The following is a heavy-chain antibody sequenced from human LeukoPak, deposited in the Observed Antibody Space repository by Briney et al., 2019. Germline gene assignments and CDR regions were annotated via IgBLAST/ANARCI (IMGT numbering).Heavy chain of an antibody. V-gene: IGHV1-24*01. D-gene: IGHD5-24*01. CDR3: ARGKLNGYNLKS. Sequence: ASVKVSCKVSGYTLTELFMHWVRQAPGKGLEWMGGFDPEDGETIYAQKFQGRVTMTEDTSTDTAYMELSSLRSEDTAVYYCARGKLNGYNLKSWGQGTLVTVSS. CDR1: GYTLTELF. J-gene: IGHJ4*02. CDR2: FDPEDGET.